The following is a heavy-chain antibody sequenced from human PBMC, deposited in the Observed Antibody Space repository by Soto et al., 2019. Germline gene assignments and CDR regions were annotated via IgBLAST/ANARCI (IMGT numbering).Heavy chain of an antibody. Sequence: GGALRLSCAASGFTFSSYDMHWVRQATGKGLEWVSAIGTAGDTYYPGSVKGRFTISRENAKNSLYLQMNSLRAGDTAVYYCARGSLTYDAFDIWGQGTMVTVSS. CDR2: IGTAGDT. V-gene: IGHV3-13*01. J-gene: IGHJ3*02. CDR1: GFTFSSYD. D-gene: IGHD2-21*02. CDR3: ARGSLTYDAFDI.